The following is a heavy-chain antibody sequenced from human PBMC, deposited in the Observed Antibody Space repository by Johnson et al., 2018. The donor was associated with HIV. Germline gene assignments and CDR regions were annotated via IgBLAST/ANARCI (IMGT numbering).Heavy chain of an antibody. D-gene: IGHD4-23*01. CDR3: AKDIHGGTPGGLQPHDALDI. V-gene: IGHV3-7*03. J-gene: IGHJ3*02. Sequence: VRLVESGGGLIQPGGSLRLYCAASGFTVSSTYMSWVRQAPGKGLEWVANIKQDGSEKYYVDSVKGRFTISRDNAKKSLYLQMNSLRIEDTAFYYCAKDIHGGTPGGLQPHDALDIWGQGTMVTVSS. CDR1: GFTVSSTY. CDR2: IKQDGSEK.